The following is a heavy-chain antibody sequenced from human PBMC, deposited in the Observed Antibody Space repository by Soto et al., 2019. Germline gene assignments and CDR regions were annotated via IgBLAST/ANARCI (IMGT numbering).Heavy chain of an antibody. Sequence: PSETLSHTCTVSGGSISSYYWTWIRQPPGKGLEWIGFMYNSGSTNYNPSLKSRVTISVDTSKNQFSLKLSSVTAADTAVYYCASNGPGAQGDYYYGMDVWGQGTTVTVSS. D-gene: IGHD1-26*01. CDR2: MYNSGST. V-gene: IGHV4-59*01. CDR3: ASNGPGAQGDYYYGMDV. CDR1: GGSISSYY. J-gene: IGHJ6*02.